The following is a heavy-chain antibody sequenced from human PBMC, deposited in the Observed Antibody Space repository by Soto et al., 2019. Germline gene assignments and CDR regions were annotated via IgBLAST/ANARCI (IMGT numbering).Heavy chain of an antibody. Sequence: ASVKVSCKASGYTFTGYYMHWVRQAPGQGLEWMGWINPNSGGTNYAQKFQGWVTMTRDTSISTAYMELSRLRSDDTAVYYCARDRRGGGSSGWYLSYYYYYGMDVWGQGTTVTVSS. CDR3: ARDRRGGGSSGWYLSYYYYYGMDV. V-gene: IGHV1-2*04. CDR1: GYTFTGYY. CDR2: INPNSGGT. D-gene: IGHD6-19*01. J-gene: IGHJ6*02.